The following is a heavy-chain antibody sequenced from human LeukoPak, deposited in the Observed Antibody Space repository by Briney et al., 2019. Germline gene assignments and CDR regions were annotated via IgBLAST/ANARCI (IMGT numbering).Heavy chain of an antibody. Sequence: GRSLRLSCAASGFIFSNYGMHWVRQAPGKELEWVAVIWYDGSNKYYADSVKGRFTISRDNSKNMLYLQLNSLRAEDTAVYYCAKGDPPTYYDILTGQDYWGQGTLVTVSS. CDR2: IWYDGSNK. D-gene: IGHD3-9*01. V-gene: IGHV3-33*06. CDR3: AKGDPPTYYDILTGQDY. CDR1: GFIFSNYG. J-gene: IGHJ4*02.